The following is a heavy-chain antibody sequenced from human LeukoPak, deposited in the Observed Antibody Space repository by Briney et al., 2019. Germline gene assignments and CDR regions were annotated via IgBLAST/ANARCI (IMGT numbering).Heavy chain of an antibody. CDR2: IYPGDSDT. CDR1: GYSFTSYW. CDR3: ARRRYYYDSSGYDPGTPPAYYFDY. Sequence: PGESLKISCKGSGYSFTSYWIGWVRQMPGKGLEWMGIIYPGDSDTRHSPSFQGQVTISADKSISTAYLQWSSLKASDTAMYYCARRRYYYDSSGYDPGTPPAYYFDYWGQGTLVTVSS. D-gene: IGHD3-22*01. V-gene: IGHV5-51*01. J-gene: IGHJ4*02.